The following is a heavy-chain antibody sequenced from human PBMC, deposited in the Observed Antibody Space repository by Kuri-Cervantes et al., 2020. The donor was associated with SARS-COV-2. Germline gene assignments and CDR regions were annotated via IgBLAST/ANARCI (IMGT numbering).Heavy chain of an antibody. Sequence: VKVSCKASGYTFTSYGISWVRQAPGQGLEWMGWIGAYNGNTNYAQKLQGRVTMTTDTSTSTAYMELRSLRSDDTAVYYCARSPLTRRYSSGWTERYYYYYYMDVWGKGTTVTVSS. D-gene: IGHD6-19*01. CDR1: GYTFTSYG. CDR2: IGAYNGNT. V-gene: IGHV1-18*01. J-gene: IGHJ6*03. CDR3: ARSPLTRRYSSGWTERYYYYYYMDV.